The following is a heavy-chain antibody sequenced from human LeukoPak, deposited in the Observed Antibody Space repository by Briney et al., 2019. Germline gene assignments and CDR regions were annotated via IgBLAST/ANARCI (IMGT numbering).Heavy chain of an antibody. Sequence: PSETLSLTCIVSGGSISSSSYYWGWIRQPPGKGLEWIGSIYYSGSTYYNPSLKSRVTISVDTSKNQFSLKLSSVTAADTAVYYCARLLYCSSTSCLYYFDYWGQGTLVTVSS. V-gene: IGHV4-39*01. CDR2: IYYSGST. CDR1: GGSISSSSYY. J-gene: IGHJ4*02. D-gene: IGHD2-2*01. CDR3: ARLLYCSSTSCLYYFDY.